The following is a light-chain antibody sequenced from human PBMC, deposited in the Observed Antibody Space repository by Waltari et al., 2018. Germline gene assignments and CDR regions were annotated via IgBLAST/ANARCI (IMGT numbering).Light chain of an antibody. J-gene: IGLJ2*01. V-gene: IGLV1-40*01. CDR1: WSNIGAGYG. CDR2: GVN. Sequence: QSVLTQPPSVSGAPGQRVTISCTGSWSNIGAGYGVHWYQQLPGKAPTLLVYGVNTRPPGVPDRFFGSKSGTSASLAIPGLQPEDEADYYCQSYDTSLGVVFGGGTKLTVL. CDR3: QSYDTSLGVV.